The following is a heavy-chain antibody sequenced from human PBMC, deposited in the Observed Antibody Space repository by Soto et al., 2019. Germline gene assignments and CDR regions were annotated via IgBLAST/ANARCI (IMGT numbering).Heavy chain of an antibody. CDR3: ARESGSGWFIFDY. J-gene: IGHJ4*02. CDR2: TTSSSNYI. CDR1: GFTFSAFS. V-gene: IGHV3-21*01. D-gene: IGHD6-19*01. Sequence: PGGSLRLSCAASGFTFSAFSMDWVRQAPGKGLEWVASTTSSSNYIYYGDSMRGRVTISRDNAKNSLYLQMNSLRAEDTAVYYCARESGSGWFIFDYWGQGSLVTVSS.